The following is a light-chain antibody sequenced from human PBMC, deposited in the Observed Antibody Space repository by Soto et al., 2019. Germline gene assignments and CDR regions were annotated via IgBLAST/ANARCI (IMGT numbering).Light chain of an antibody. V-gene: IGLV2-14*03. Sequence: HSALTQPASVSGSPGQSITISCTGTSSDDGYYNYVSWYQHHPVKAPTLIIYDVNYRPPGASNRFSGSKSGNTASLTISGLQAEDEANTYCSSYTTSTAIIFGGGTKVTVL. CDR1: SSDDGYYNY. CDR3: SSYTTSTAII. J-gene: IGLJ2*01. CDR2: DVN.